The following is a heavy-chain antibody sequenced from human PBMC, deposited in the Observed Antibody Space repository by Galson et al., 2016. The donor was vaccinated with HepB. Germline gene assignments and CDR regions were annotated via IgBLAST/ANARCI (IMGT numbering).Heavy chain of an antibody. D-gene: IGHD5-24*01. Sequence: SLRLSCAGSGFIFNTGWMNWVRQAPGKGLQWVTNIEKDGSEKNYVDSVKGRFTISRDNAKNSLYLQMNTLRAEDTAVYYCAAGAGWVEDYWGQGTLVIVSS. V-gene: IGHV3-7*03. CDR1: GFIFNTGW. J-gene: IGHJ4*02. CDR3: AAGAGWVEDY. CDR2: IEKDGSEK.